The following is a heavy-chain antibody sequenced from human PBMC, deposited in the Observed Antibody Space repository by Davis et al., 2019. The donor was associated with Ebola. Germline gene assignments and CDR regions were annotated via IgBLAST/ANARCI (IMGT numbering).Heavy chain of an antibody. V-gene: IGHV1-2*06. D-gene: IGHD1-7*01. CDR3: TRGGLELDY. CDR1: GYTFTGYY. J-gene: IGHJ4*02. Sequence: ASVKVSCKASGYTFTGYYLHWVRQAPGQGLEWMGRISTNSGDTVYAQQFQGRVTMTRDTSITTAYMELNRLGSDDAAVYYCTRGGLELDYWGQGTLVTVSS. CDR2: ISTNSGDT.